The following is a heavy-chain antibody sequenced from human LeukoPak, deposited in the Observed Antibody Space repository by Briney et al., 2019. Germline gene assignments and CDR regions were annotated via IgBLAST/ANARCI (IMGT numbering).Heavy chain of an antibody. CDR2: IWYDGSNK. D-gene: IGHD3-22*01. CDR3: ARGAYYYDSSGYYLVPTDFDY. J-gene: IGHJ4*02. Sequence: PGRSLRLSCAASGFTFSSYGMHWVRQAPGKGLEWVAVIWYDGSNKYYADSVKGRFTISRDNSKNTLYLQVNSLRAEDTAVYYCARGAYYYDSSGYYLVPTDFDYWGQGTLVTVSS. V-gene: IGHV3-33*01. CDR1: GFTFSSYG.